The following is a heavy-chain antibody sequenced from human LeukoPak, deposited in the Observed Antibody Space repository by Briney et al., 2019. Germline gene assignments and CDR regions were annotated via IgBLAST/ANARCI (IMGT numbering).Heavy chain of an antibody. V-gene: IGHV3-21*01. D-gene: IGHD3-10*02. CDR3: ARDPNVLGITPYYFDF. CDR1: GFTFSDYT. CDR2: ISSDSSYI. Sequence: GRSLRLSCAASGFTFSDYTMTWVRQAPGKGLEWVASISSDSSYIDYADSVKGRFTISRDNAKNSLFLKTDTLRGDDTGIYYCARDPNVLGITPYYFDFWGQGTLVTVSS. J-gene: IGHJ4*02.